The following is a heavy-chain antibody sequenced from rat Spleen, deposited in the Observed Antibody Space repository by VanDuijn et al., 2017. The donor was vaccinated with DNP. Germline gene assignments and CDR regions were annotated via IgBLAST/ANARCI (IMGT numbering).Heavy chain of an antibody. J-gene: IGHJ2*01. CDR1: GFTFSDYH. Sequence: EVQLVESGGGLVRPGRSLKLSCAASGFTFSDYHMAWVRQAPKKGLEWVASISYGGSNTHYGDSVKGRFTISRDNAKTTLYLQMNSLRSEDTATYYCARPTYPRGYFDYWGQGVMVTVSS. V-gene: IGHV5-22*01. CDR3: ARPTYPRGYFDY. CDR2: ISYGGSNT. D-gene: IGHD3-8*01.